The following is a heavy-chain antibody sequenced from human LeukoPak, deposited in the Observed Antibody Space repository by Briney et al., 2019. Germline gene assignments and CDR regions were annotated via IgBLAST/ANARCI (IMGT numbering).Heavy chain of an antibody. CDR2: IYRGGST. CDR3: ARGGGYGSGNHYRGGAFDI. CDR1: GFIVSDNY. D-gene: IGHD3-10*01. V-gene: IGHV3-53*01. J-gene: IGHJ3*02. Sequence: GGSLRLSCATSGFIVSDNYMTWVRQAPGKGLEWVSVIYRGGSTYYAESVKGRFTISGDNSKNMVYLQMYSLRVEDTAVYYCARGGGYGSGNHYRGGAFDIWGQGTMVTVSS.